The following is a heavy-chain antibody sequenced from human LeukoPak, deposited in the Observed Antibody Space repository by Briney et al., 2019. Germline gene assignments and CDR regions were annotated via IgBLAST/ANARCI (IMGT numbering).Heavy chain of an antibody. V-gene: IGHV3-9*01. CDR2: ITWNSGKI. D-gene: IGHD4-17*01. CDR3: VKATSTYGDSDL. CDR1: GFTFHDYA. J-gene: IGHJ2*01. Sequence: PGGSLRLSCTASGFTFHDYATYWVRQAPGKGLEWVSGITWNSGKIAYADSVMGRFTISRDNAKNSLYLQMNSLKPEDAALYYCVKATSTYGDSDLWGGGTLVTVSS.